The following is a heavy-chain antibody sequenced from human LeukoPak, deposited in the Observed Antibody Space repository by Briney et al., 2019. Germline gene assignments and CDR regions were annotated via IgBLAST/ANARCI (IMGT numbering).Heavy chain of an antibody. Sequence: PGGSLRLSCAAIGFTFSSYAMSWVRQAPGKGLEWVSGISGSGDSTDYADSVKGRFTISRDNSKNTLYLQMNSLRAEDTAVYYCAREAVTRNYFDYWGQGTLVTVSS. J-gene: IGHJ4*02. CDR3: AREAVTRNYFDY. D-gene: IGHD4-17*01. V-gene: IGHV3-23*01. CDR2: ISGSGDST. CDR1: GFTFSSYA.